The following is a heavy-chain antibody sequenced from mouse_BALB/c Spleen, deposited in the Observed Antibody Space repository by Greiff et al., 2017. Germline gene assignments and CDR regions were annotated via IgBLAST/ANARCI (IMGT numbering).Heavy chain of an antibody. Sequence: VQRVESGPGLVAPSQSLSIICTVSGFSLSRYSVHWVRQPPGKGLEWLGMIWGGGSTDYNSALKSRLSISKDNSKSQVFLKMNSLQTDDTAMYYCARNPPYCNYAYFDYWGQGTTLTVSA. CDR1: GFSLSRYS. CDR2: IWGGGST. D-gene: IGHD2-10*02. J-gene: IGHJ2*01. CDR3: ARNPPYCNYAYFDY. V-gene: IGHV2-6-4*01.